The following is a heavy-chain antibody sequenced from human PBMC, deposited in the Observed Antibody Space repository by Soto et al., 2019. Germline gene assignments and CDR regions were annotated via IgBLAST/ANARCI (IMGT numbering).Heavy chain of an antibody. J-gene: IGHJ5*02. CDR1: GFTFSSYS. CDR2: ISSSSSYI. Sequence: PGGSLRLSCAASGFTFSSYSMNWVRQAPGKGLEWVSSISSSSSYIYYADSVKGRFTISRDNAKNSLYLQMNSLRAEDTAVYYCARDRSGTTRPLEFDPWGQGTLVTVSS. D-gene: IGHD1-7*01. V-gene: IGHV3-21*01. CDR3: ARDRSGTTRPLEFDP.